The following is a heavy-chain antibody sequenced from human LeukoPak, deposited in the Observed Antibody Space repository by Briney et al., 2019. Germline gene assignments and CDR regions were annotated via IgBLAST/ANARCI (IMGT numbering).Heavy chain of an antibody. CDR3: ARAEVLSFFDY. Sequence: GGSLRLSCTAPGFTVSTNYMNWVRQAPGKGLEWVSVIYTGGSTYYADSVKGRFNISRDNSKNTVYLQMNSLRPEDTAVYYCARAEVLSFFDYWGQGTLVTVSS. J-gene: IGHJ4*02. D-gene: IGHD4/OR15-4a*01. V-gene: IGHV3-66*02. CDR1: GFTVSTNY. CDR2: IYTGGST.